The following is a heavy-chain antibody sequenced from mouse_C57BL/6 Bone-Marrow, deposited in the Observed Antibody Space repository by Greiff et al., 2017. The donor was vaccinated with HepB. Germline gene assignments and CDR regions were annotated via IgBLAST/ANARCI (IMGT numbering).Heavy chain of an antibody. CDR2: IDPENGDT. D-gene: IGHD4-1*01. CDR3: TIGTFYFDY. CDR1: GFNIKDDY. Sequence: EQSGAELVRPGASVKLSCTASGFNIKDDYMHWVKQRPEQGLEWIGWIDPENGDTEYASKFQGKATITADTSSNTAYLQLSSLTSEDTAVYYCTIGTFYFDYWGQGTTLTVSS. V-gene: IGHV14-4*01. J-gene: IGHJ2*01.